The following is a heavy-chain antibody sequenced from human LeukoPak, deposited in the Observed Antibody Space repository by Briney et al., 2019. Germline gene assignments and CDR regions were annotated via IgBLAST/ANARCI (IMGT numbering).Heavy chain of an antibody. CDR1: GGSISSYY. CDR2: IYYSGST. CDR3: ARDRSGAYDFWSGPFDP. J-gene: IGHJ5*02. V-gene: IGHV4-59*01. D-gene: IGHD3-3*01. Sequence: NPSETLSLTCTVSGGSISSYYWSWIRQPPGKGLEWIGYIYYSGSTNYNPSLKSRVTISVDTSKNQFSLKLSSVTAADTAVYYCARDRSGAYDFWSGPFDPWGQGTLVTVSS.